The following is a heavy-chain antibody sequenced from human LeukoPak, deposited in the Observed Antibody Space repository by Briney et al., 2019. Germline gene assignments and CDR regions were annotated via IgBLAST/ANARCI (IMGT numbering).Heavy chain of an antibody. Sequence: SENLSLTCAVYGGSFSGYYWSWIRQPPGKGLEWIGEINHSGSTNYNPSLKSRVTISVDTSKNQFSLKLSSVTAADTAVYYCARVIPAATLQDWGQGTLVTVSS. V-gene: IGHV4-34*01. CDR1: GGSFSGYY. CDR2: INHSGST. J-gene: IGHJ4*02. CDR3: ARVIPAATLQD. D-gene: IGHD2-2*01.